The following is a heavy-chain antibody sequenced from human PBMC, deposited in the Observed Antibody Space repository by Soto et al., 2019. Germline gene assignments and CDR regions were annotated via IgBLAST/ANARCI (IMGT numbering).Heavy chain of an antibody. J-gene: IGHJ6*02. CDR3: AKAGAAGRVMEV. CDR1: GFPFSITG. CDR2: INSGSSYI. Sequence: EVHLVESGGGLVKPGGSLRLSCEASGFPFSITGMNWVRQAPGKGLEWVSSINSGSSYIDYADSVKGRLTISRDNAQSSLYLQMNNLRVEDTGVYYCAKAGAAGRVMEVWGHGTTVTVSS. V-gene: IGHV3-21*01. D-gene: IGHD6-13*01.